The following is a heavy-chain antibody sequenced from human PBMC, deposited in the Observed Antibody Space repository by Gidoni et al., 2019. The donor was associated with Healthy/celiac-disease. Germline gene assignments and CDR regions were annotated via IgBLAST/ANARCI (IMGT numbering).Heavy chain of an antibody. V-gene: IGHV4-30-2*01. CDR2: LYHSGST. Sequence: QLQLQESGSGLVKPSQTLSLTCAVSGGSISSGGYSWSWIRQPPGKGLEWIGYLYHSGSTYYNPSLKSRVTISVDRSKNQFSLKLSSVTAADTAVYYCARGVGYSYGTYYYYYGMDVWGQGTTVTVSS. CDR1: GGSISSGGYS. CDR3: ARGVGYSYGTYYYYYGMDV. D-gene: IGHD5-18*01. J-gene: IGHJ6*02.